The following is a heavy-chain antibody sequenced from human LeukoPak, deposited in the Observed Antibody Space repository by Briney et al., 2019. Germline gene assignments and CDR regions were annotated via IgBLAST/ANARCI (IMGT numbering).Heavy chain of an antibody. D-gene: IGHD3-22*01. CDR3: ARRFYYDRIGYSEY. J-gene: IGHJ4*02. CDR1: AGTISNFT. V-gene: IGHV1-69*08. CDR2: ILPVFGTA. Sequence: ASVKVSCKAPAGTISNFTITWVRQAPGQGLEWMGRILPVFGTANYAQKFQGRVTFTADISTRTAYMEFNSLRSDDTAVYYCARRFYYDRIGYSEYWGQGTLIGVSS.